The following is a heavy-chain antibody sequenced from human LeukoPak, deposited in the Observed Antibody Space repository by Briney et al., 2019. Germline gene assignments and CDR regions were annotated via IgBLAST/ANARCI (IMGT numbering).Heavy chain of an antibody. J-gene: IGHJ5*02. D-gene: IGHD6-19*01. CDR3: ARDRXGXSGRAHLXNAXXWXDP. CDR2: IYTSGST. V-gene: IGHV4-61*02. Sequence: SQTLSLTCTVSGGSISSGSYYWSWIRQPAGKGLEWIGRIYTSGSTNYNPSLKSRVTMSVDTSKNQFSLKLSSVTAADTAVYYCARDRXGXSGRAHLXNAXXWXDPWGQ. CDR1: GGSISSGSYY.